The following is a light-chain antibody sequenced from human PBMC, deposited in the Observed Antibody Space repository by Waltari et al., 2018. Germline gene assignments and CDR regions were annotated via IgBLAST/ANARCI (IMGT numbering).Light chain of an antibody. J-gene: IGKJ3*01. Sequence: DIVMTQSPDSLAVSLGERATINCKSSQSGLYSSNNKNDLAWYQQKPGQPPKLLLYWASTRESGVPDRFSGSGSGTDFTLTISSLQAEDVAVYYCQQYYNTPFTFGPGTKVDIK. CDR3: QQYYNTPFT. CDR2: WAS. CDR1: QSGLYSSNNKND. V-gene: IGKV4-1*01.